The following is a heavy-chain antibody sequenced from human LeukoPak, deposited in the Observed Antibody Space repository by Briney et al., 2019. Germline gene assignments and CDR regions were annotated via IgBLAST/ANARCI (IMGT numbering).Heavy chain of an antibody. CDR2: ISGSGGST. D-gene: IGHD3-22*01. CDR3: AKDPNYYDSSGYYHDAFDI. J-gene: IGHJ3*02. V-gene: IGHV3-23*01. Sequence: GGSLRLSFAASGFTFSSYAMSWVRQAPGKGLEWVSAISGSGGSTYYADSVKGRFTISRDNSKNTLYLQMNSLRAEDTAVYYCAKDPNYYDSSGYYHDAFDIWGQGTMVTVSS. CDR1: GFTFSSYA.